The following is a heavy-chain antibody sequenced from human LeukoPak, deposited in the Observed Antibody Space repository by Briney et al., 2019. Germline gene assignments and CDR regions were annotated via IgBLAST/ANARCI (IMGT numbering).Heavy chain of an antibody. D-gene: IGHD5-18*01. CDR2: ISGGGGSS. J-gene: IGHJ1*01. CDR1: GFIFSTYA. CDR3: AKDLYSYDTSGAIGGYFQH. Sequence: GGSLRLSCAASGFIFSTYAMSWVRQAPGKGLEWVSAISGGGGSSYYADSVKGRFTISRDNSKNTLYLQMNSLRAEDAALYCCAKDLYSYDTSGAIGGYFQHWGQGTLVTVSA. V-gene: IGHV3-23*01.